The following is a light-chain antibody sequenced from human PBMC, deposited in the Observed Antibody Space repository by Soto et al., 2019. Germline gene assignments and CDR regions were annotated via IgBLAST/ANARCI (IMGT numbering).Light chain of an antibody. CDR3: QHYNSYSGA. CDR1: QSVSGW. V-gene: IGKV1-5*03. J-gene: IGKJ1*01. Sequence: DIQMTQSPSTLSASVGDRVTITFLASQSVSGWLGWYQQKPGKAPKLLIYKASSLESGVPSRFSGSGSGTEFTLTISSLQPDDFATYYCQHYNSYSGAFGQGTKVDIK. CDR2: KAS.